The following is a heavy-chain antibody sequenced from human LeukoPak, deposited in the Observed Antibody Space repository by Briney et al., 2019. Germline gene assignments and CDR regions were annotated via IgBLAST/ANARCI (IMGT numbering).Heavy chain of an antibody. D-gene: IGHD3-22*01. CDR2: FDSAGTT. J-gene: IGHJ4*02. CDR1: GFSVSGSY. Sequence: GGSLRLSCAASGFSVSGSYMSWVRQAPGKGLEWVSGFDSAGTTSYADSVKGRFTISRDNSKNTLYLQMNSLRAEDTAVYYCARDPNSSGYYYYFDYWGQGTLVTVSS. V-gene: IGHV3-53*01. CDR3: ARDPNSSGYYYYFDY.